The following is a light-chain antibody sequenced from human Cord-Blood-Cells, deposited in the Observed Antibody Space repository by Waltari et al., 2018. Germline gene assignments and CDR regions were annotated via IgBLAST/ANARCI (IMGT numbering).Light chain of an antibody. Sequence: QSVLTQPPSASGTPGQRVTISCSGSSSTIGSNYVYWYQQLPGTAPQLPSYRKNQRPSGVPDRFSGSKSGTSASLAISGLRSEDEADYYCAAWDDSLSGPWVFVGGTKLTVL. CDR1: SSTIGSNY. V-gene: IGLV1-47*01. J-gene: IGLJ3*02. CDR3: AAWDDSLSGPWV. CDR2: RKN.